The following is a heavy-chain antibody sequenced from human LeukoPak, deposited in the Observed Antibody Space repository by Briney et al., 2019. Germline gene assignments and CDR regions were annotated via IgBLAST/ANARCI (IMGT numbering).Heavy chain of an antibody. J-gene: IGHJ5*02. D-gene: IGHD3-3*01. CDR1: GYTFTSYG. Sequence: ASVKVSCKASGYTFTSYGISWVRQAPGQGLECMGWISAYNGNTNYAQKLQGRVTMTTDTSTSTAYVELRSLRSDDTAVYYCARAHLTIFGVNWFDPWGQGTLVTVSS. CDR2: ISAYNGNT. CDR3: ARAHLTIFGVNWFDP. V-gene: IGHV1-18*01.